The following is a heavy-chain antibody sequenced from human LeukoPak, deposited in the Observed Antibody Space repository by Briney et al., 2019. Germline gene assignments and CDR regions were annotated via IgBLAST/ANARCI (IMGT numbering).Heavy chain of an antibody. D-gene: IGHD2-8*02. Sequence: PGGSLRLSCAASGFSLNSYDMFWVRQAPGMGLEWVAFIRYDESNRCTADSIKGRFSISRDTSMNTVYLQMNSLRPEDTAVYYCAKSSSLRDSLLNWMDSWGQGTLVTVSS. CDR1: GFSLNSYD. CDR3: AKSSSLRDSLLNWMDS. V-gene: IGHV3-30*02. J-gene: IGHJ5*01. CDR2: IRYDESNR.